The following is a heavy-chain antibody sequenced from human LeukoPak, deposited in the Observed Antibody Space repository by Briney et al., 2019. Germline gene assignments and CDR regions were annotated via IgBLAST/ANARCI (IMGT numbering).Heavy chain of an antibody. CDR2: IYYSGST. Sequence: SETLSLTCTVSGGSISSGSYYWSWIRQPAGKGLEWIGYIYYSGSTNYNPSLKSRVTISVDTSKNQFSLKLSSVTAADTAVYYCARGYSRSWYRFDIWGQGTMVTVSS. V-gene: IGHV4-61*10. D-gene: IGHD6-13*01. CDR3: ARGYSRSWYRFDI. CDR1: GGSISSGSYY. J-gene: IGHJ3*02.